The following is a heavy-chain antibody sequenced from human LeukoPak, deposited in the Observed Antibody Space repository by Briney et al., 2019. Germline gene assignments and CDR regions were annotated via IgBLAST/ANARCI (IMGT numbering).Heavy chain of an antibody. CDR1: GGTFSSYA. CDR2: IIPIFGTA. Sequence: SVKVSCKASGGTFSSYAISWVRQAPGQGLEWMGRIIPIFGTANYAQKFQGRVTITTDESTSTAYMGLSSLRSEDTAVYYCAMTTLTYYDILTGYPNWFDPWGQGTLVTVSS. V-gene: IGHV1-69*05. CDR3: AMTTLTYYDILTGYPNWFDP. J-gene: IGHJ5*02. D-gene: IGHD3-9*01.